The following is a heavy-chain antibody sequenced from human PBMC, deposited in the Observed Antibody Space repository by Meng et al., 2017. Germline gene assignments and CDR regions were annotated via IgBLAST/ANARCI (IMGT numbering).Heavy chain of an antibody. Sequence: AEILSLTGSVSDGPMDSYYWNWMPQLPGKGLEWIGDIHYSGSTNYNPSLKSRVTISVDTSKNHFSLKLSSVTAADTAIYYCARENVGLIRYFDWSREDESTAHYYYGMDVWGQGTAVTVSS. CDR3: ARENVGLIRYFDWSREDESTAHYYYGMDV. J-gene: IGHJ6*02. CDR2: IHYSGST. CDR1: DGPMDSYY. D-gene: IGHD3-9*01. V-gene: IGHV4-59*01.